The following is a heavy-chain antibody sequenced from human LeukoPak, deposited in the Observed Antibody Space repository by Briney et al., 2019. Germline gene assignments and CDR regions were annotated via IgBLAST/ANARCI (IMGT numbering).Heavy chain of an antibody. D-gene: IGHD5-18*01. V-gene: IGHV1-46*01. Sequence: ASVTVSYKASGYTFTSYYMHWVRQAPGQGLEWMGIINPSGGSKSYEQKFQGRVTMNRDKSTTTVYMELSSLRSEDTAVYYCARGVDTAMVKSWFDPWGQGTLVTVSS. CDR2: INPSGGSK. CDR1: GYTFTSYY. J-gene: IGHJ5*02. CDR3: ARGVDTAMVKSWFDP.